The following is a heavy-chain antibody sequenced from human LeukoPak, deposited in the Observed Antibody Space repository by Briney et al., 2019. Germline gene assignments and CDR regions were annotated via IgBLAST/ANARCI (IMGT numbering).Heavy chain of an antibody. J-gene: IGHJ4*02. CDR3: ARGLGRTLMVTRGGVHFDY. V-gene: IGHV1-8*01. CDR1: GYTFTSFD. D-gene: IGHD5-18*01. CDR2: INPNCCNT. Sequence: GASVKLSCDASGYTFTSFDINWVRQASGQGLVWMGGINPNCCNTGYAEKFQGRVTMPRNTSISTAYMELSSLRYEDTAVYYCARGLGRTLMVTRGGVHFDYWGQGTLVTVSS.